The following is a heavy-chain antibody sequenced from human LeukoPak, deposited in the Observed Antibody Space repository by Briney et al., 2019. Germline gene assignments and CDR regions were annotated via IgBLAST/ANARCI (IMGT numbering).Heavy chain of an antibody. CDR3: ARGFQRKRRFDP. D-gene: IGHD2-21*01. J-gene: IGHJ5*02. CDR1: GGSFSGYY. CDR2: INHSGST. V-gene: IGHV4-34*01. Sequence: SETLSLTCAVYGGSFSGYYWSWIRQPPGKGLEWIGEINHSGSTNYNPSLKSQVTISVDTSKNQFSLKLSSVTAADTAVYYCARGFQRKRRFDPWGQGTLVTVSS.